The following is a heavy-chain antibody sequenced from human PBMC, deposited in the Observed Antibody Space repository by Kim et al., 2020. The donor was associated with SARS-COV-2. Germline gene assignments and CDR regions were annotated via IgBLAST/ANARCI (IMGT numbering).Heavy chain of an antibody. J-gene: IGHJ2*01. CDR3: ARHVYDILTGPAWYFDL. CDR1: GGSISSSSYY. V-gene: IGHV4-39*01. D-gene: IGHD3-9*01. CDR2: IYYSGST. Sequence: SETLSLTCTVSGGSISSSSYYWGWIRQPPGKGLEWIGSIYYSGSTYYNPSLKSRVTISVDTSKNQFSLKLSSVTAADTAVYYCARHVYDILTGPAWYFDLWGRGTLVTVSS.